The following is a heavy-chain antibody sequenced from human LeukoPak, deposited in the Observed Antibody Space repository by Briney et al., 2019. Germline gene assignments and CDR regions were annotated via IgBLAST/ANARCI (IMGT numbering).Heavy chain of an antibody. D-gene: IGHD6-6*01. V-gene: IGHV3-20*04. CDR1: GFTFDDYG. Sequence: PGGSLRLSCAASGFTFDDYGMSWVRQAPGKGLEWVSGINWNGGSTGYADSAKGRFTISRDNAKNSLYLQMNSLRAEDTALNYCARERGSSRYFDYWGQGTLVTVSS. J-gene: IGHJ4*02. CDR2: INWNGGST. CDR3: ARERGSSRYFDY.